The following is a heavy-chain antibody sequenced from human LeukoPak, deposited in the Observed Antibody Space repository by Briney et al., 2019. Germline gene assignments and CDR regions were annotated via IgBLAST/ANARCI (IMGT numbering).Heavy chain of an antibody. D-gene: IGHD2-8*01. Sequence: GGSLRLSCAASGFILSSYDMHWVRQAPGKGLEWVAVITYDGSNKYYADSVKGRFTISRDNAKNTLFRQMNSLRAEDTAVYYCAKVPDCTSGICYTFFDDCSQGCLVTVPA. CDR3: AKVPDCTSGICYTFFDD. CDR2: ITYDGSNK. J-gene: IGHJ4*02. V-gene: IGHV3-30*18. CDR1: GFILSSYD.